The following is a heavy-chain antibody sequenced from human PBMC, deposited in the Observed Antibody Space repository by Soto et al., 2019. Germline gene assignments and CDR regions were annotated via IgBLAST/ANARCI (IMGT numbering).Heavy chain of an antibody. CDR3: ATGRYSYGWGFYYYGMDV. J-gene: IGHJ6*02. V-gene: IGHV1-18*01. CDR1: GYTFTSYG. Sequence: ASVKVSCKASGYTFTSYGISWVRQAPGQGLEWMGWISAYNGNTNYAQKLQGRVTMTTDTSTSTAYMELRSLRSDDTAVYYCATGRYSYGWGFYYYGMDVWGQGTTVTV. CDR2: ISAYNGNT. D-gene: IGHD5-18*01.